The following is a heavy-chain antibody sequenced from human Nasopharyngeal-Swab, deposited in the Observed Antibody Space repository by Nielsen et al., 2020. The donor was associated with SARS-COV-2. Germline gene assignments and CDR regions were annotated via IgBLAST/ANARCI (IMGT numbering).Heavy chain of an antibody. J-gene: IGHJ4*02. CDR2: SHYSGST. Sequence: SETLSLTCTVSGASLSSYYWSWIRQPPGKGLEWVAYSHYSGSTNYNPSLKSRVTMSVDTSKRQFSLMLTSVTAADTAVYYCARGFDYGGQGTLVTVSS. V-gene: IGHV4-59*08. CDR1: GASLSSYY. CDR3: ARGFDY.